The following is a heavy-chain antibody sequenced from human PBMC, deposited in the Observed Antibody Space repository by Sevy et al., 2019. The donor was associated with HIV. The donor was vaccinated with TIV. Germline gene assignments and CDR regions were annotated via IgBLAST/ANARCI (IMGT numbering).Heavy chain of an antibody. CDR3: ATALWELHRPADY. Sequence: ASVKVSCKVSGYTLTELSMHWVRQAPGKALEWMGGFDPEDGETIYAQKFQGRVTMTEDTSTDTAYMELSSLRSEDTAVYYCATALWELHRPADYWGQGTLVTVSS. D-gene: IGHD1-26*01. CDR1: GYTLTELS. J-gene: IGHJ4*02. V-gene: IGHV1-24*01. CDR2: FDPEDGET.